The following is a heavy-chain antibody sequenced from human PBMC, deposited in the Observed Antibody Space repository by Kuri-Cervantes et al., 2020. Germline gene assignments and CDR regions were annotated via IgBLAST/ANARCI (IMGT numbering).Heavy chain of an antibody. CDR2: IDPNSGAT. Sequence: ASVKVSCKASGYIFTGYYVHWVRQAPGQGLEWVAWIDPNSGATLYSQKFQGRVTLTRDTSITTAYMEVSRLTSDDTAVYYCARGGSARVRAEYFQHWGQGTLVTVSS. CDR3: ARGGSARVRAEYFQH. J-gene: IGHJ1*01. CDR1: GYIFTGYY. V-gene: IGHV1-2*02.